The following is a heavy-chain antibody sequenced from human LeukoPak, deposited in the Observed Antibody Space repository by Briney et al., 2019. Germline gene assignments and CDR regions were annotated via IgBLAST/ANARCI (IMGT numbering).Heavy chain of an antibody. J-gene: IGHJ4*02. Sequence: GGSLRLSCAASGFTFNSYAMYWVRQAPGKGLEWISGIFGSGGSPHYADSVKGRFTISRDNSQEIVYLQLDSLRVEDTALYYCGKTTVGYSSGRYPGWPVDYWGQGAPVTVSS. CDR1: GFTFNSYA. CDR3: GKTTVGYSSGRYPGWPVDY. D-gene: IGHD2-15*01. CDR2: IFGSGGSP. V-gene: IGHV3-23*01.